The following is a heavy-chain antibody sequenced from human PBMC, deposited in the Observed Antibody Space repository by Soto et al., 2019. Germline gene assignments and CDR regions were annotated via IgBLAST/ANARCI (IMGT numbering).Heavy chain of an antibody. CDR1: GGTFSSYA. D-gene: IGHD2-15*01. J-gene: IGHJ6*02. Sequence: VKVSCKASGGTFSSYAISWGRQAPGQGLEWMGGIIPIFGTANYAQKFQGRVTITADKSTSTAYMELSSLRSEDTAVYYCASRAIGGLVVYGMDLWGQGTTVTVSS. V-gene: IGHV1-69*06. CDR2: IIPIFGTA. CDR3: ASRAIGGLVVYGMDL.